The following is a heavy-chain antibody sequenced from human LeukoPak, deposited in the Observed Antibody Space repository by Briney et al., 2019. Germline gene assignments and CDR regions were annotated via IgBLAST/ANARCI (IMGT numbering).Heavy chain of an antibody. J-gene: IGHJ4*02. V-gene: IGHV3-30*18. CDR2: ISYDGSNK. CDR1: GFTFSSYW. D-gene: IGHD3-10*01. Sequence: GGSLRLSCAASGFTFSSYWMSWVRQAPGKGLEWVAVISYDGSNKYYADSVKGRFTISRDNSKNTLYLQMNSLRAEDTAVYYCAKDQVTMVRGGTFDYWGQGTLVTVSS. CDR3: AKDQVTMVRGGTFDY.